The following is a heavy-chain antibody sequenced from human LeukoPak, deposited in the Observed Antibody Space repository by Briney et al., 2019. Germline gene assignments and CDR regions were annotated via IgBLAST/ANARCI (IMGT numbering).Heavy chain of an antibody. CDR2: ISSSGSTI. Sequence: GGSLRLSCAASGFTFSDYYMSWIRQAPGKGLEWVSYISSSGSTIYYADSVKGRFTISRDNAKNSLYLQMNSPGAEDTAVYYCARETRSRYCSGGSCYPIEYWGQGTLVTVSS. J-gene: IGHJ4*02. CDR1: GFTFSDYY. V-gene: IGHV3-11*01. CDR3: ARETRSRYCSGGSCYPIEY. D-gene: IGHD2-15*01.